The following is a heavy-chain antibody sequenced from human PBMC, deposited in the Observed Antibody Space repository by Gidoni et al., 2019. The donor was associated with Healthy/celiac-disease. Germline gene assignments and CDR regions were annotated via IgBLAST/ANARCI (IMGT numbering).Heavy chain of an antibody. V-gene: IGHV4-59*01. J-gene: IGHJ4*02. D-gene: IGHD4-17*01. CDR1: GGSISSYY. CDR2: IYYSGST. Sequence: QVQLQESGTGLVKPSETLSLTCTVSGGSISSYYWSWIRQPPGKGLEWIGYIYYSGSTNYNPSLKSRVTISVDTSKNQFSLKLSSVTAADTAVYYCARAHGEYDYGGNDPTPVGYYFDYWGQGTLVTVSS. CDR3: ARAHGEYDYGGNDPTPVGYYFDY.